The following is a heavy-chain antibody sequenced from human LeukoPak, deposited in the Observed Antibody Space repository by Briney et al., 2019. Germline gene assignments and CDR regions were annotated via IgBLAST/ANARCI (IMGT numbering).Heavy chain of an antibody. J-gene: IGHJ5*02. CDR2: IYYSGST. CDR1: GGSISSYY. Sequence: PSETLSLTCTVSGGSISSYYWSWIRQPPGKGLEWIGYIYYSGSTNYNPSLKSRVTISVDTSKNQFSLKLSSVTAADTAVYYCARDIAAAGDRWFDPWGQGTLVTVSS. D-gene: IGHD6-13*01. CDR3: ARDIAAAGDRWFDP. V-gene: IGHV4-59*12.